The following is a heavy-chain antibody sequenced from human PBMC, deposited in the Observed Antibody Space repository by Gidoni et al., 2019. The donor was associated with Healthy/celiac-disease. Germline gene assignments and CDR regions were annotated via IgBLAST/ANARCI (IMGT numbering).Heavy chain of an antibody. CDR3: ARVKSSPRRDYFDY. Sequence: VQLLDSGGGWVQPGRSLRLSCAASGFTFCSYGMHWVLQAPGKGLEWVAVIWYDGSNKYYADSVKGRFIITRDNSKITLYLQMNSMRAEDTAVYYCARVKSSPRRDYFDYWGQGTLVTVSS. CDR1: GFTFCSYG. V-gene: IGHV3-33*01. J-gene: IGHJ4*02. CDR2: IWYDGSNK. D-gene: IGHD2-2*01.